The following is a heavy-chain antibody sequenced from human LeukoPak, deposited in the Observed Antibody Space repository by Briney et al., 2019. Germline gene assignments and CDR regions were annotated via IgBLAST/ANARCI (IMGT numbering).Heavy chain of an antibody. CDR2: IWHDGSKE. V-gene: IGHV3-33*01. D-gene: IGHD3-22*01. Sequence: GGSLRLSCAVSGFTFGNYDMHWVRQTPGKGLEWVAVIWHDGSKEFYVDSVKGRFTISRDNSENTLYLQMNSLRAEDTAVYYCAGDHHYYDSSGLRSGCIDYWGQGTLVTVSS. CDR3: AGDHHYYDSSGLRSGCIDY. J-gene: IGHJ4*02. CDR1: GFTFGNYD.